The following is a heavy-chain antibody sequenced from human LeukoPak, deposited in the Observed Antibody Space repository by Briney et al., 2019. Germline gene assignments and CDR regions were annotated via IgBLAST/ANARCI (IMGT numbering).Heavy chain of an antibody. D-gene: IGHD4-17*01. Sequence: SETLSPTCTVSGGSISSSSYYWGWIRQPPGKGLEWTGSIYYSGSTYYNPSLKSRVTISVDTSKNQFSLKLSSVTAADTAVYYCARALTTVTTLNFFDYWGQGTLVTVSS. CDR3: ARALTTVTTLNFFDY. CDR2: IYYSGST. V-gene: IGHV4-39*07. CDR1: GGSISSSSYY. J-gene: IGHJ4*02.